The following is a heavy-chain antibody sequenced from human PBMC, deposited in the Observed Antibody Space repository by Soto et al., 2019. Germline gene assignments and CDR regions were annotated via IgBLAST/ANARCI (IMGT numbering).Heavy chain of an antibody. CDR3: AKDEAQWFGELF. CDR1: GFTFSSYG. Sequence: QVQLVESGGGVVQPGRSLRLSCAASGFTFSSYGMHWVRQAPGKGLEWVAVISYDGSNKYYADSVKGRFTIYRDNSKNTRDLQMNSLRAEDTAVYYCAKDEAQWFGELFWGQGTLVTVSS. J-gene: IGHJ4*02. V-gene: IGHV3-30*18. CDR2: ISYDGSNK. D-gene: IGHD3-10*01.